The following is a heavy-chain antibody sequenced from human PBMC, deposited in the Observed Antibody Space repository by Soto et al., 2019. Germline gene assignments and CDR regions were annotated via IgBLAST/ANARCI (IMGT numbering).Heavy chain of an antibody. CDR2: TSYDGNNK. D-gene: IGHD3-16*01. CDR1: GFRFKSFV. J-gene: IGHJ4*02. Sequence: QVQLVESGGGVVRPGTSLRLSCAASGFRFKSFVMHWVRQAPGKGLEWVAFTSYDGNNKDYGDSVKGRFTVSRDNSQNTLHLQMDFLRPEDTALYYCARWATTGGFDLWGLGTLVSVSS. V-gene: IGHV3-30*19. CDR3: ARWATTGGFDL.